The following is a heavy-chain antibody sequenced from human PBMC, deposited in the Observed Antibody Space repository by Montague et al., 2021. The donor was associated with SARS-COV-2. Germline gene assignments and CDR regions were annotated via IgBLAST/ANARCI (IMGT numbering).Heavy chain of an antibody. D-gene: IGHD2-21*01. CDR3: ARQDAWAYCGDECYRGWFDS. CDR1: FSSISTYY. J-gene: IGHJ5*01. CDR2: IFYNGST. V-gene: IGHV4-59*01. Sequence: SETLSLTCTVSFSSISTYYWSWIRQPPGEGLEWIGFIFYNGSTKXNPSLKRRVSISLDTSKNQFSLKLSSVTAADTAVYYCARQDAWAYCGDECYRGWFDSWGQGTLVTVSS.